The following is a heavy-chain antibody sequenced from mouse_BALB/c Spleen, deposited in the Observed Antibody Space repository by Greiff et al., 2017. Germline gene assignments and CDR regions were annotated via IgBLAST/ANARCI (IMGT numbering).Heavy chain of an antibody. CDR1: GYSITSGYS. CDR3: ARYYYGSSYLYYFDY. V-gene: IGHV3-1*02. CDR2: IHYSGST. J-gene: IGHJ2*01. Sequence: EVKLMESGPDLVKPSQSLSLTCTVTGYSITSGYSWHWIRQFPGNKLEWMGYIHYSGSTNYNPSLKSRISITRDTSKNQFFLQLNSVTTEDTATYYCARYYYGSSYLYYFDYWGQGTTLTVSS. D-gene: IGHD1-1*01.